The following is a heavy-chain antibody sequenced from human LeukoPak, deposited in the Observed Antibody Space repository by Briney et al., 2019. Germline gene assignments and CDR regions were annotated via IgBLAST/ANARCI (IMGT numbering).Heavy chain of an antibody. D-gene: IGHD6-6*01. V-gene: IGHV3-23*01. Sequence: PGGSLRLSCAASGFTFSSYAMSWVRQAPGKGLEWVSAISGSGGSTYYADSVKGRFTISRDNSKNTLYLQMNSLRAEDTAVYYCARDLWDSSSNYYFDYWGQGTLVTVSS. J-gene: IGHJ4*02. CDR1: GFTFSSYA. CDR2: ISGSGGST. CDR3: ARDLWDSSSNYYFDY.